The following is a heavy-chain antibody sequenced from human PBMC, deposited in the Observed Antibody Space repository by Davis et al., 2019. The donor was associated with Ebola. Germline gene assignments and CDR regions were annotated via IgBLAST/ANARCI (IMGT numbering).Heavy chain of an antibody. CDR2: IKPDGSEK. Sequence: GGSLRLSCAASGFTFTTSWRSWVRQAPGKGLEWVANIKPDGSEKYYVDSVRGRFTISRDNAKNSLFLQMNSLRAEDTALYYCTRITVGASVDYWGQGILVTVSS. CDR3: TRITVGASVDY. J-gene: IGHJ4*02. D-gene: IGHD2-15*01. V-gene: IGHV3-7*01. CDR1: GFTFTTSW.